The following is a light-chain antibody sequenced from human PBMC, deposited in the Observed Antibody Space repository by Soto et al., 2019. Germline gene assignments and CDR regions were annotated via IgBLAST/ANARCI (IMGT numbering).Light chain of an antibody. V-gene: IGLV1-47*01. Sequence: QSVLTQPPSASGTPGQRVTICCSGSSSNIENNYVYWCQQFPGTAPKILIYRNSQRPSGVPDRISGSKSCTSASLAISWLRSEDEADYYCAAWDDSRGGVFGTGTKVTVL. CDR1: SSNIENNY. CDR3: AAWDDSRGGV. J-gene: IGLJ1*01. CDR2: RNS.